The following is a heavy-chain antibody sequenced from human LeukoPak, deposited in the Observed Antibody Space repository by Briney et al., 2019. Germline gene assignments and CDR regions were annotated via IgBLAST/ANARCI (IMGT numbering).Heavy chain of an antibody. CDR1: GYTFTSYG. D-gene: IGHD1-26*01. J-gene: IGHJ4*02. CDR2: ISAYNGNT. CDR3: ATMAFVGATTTFDY. Sequence: PVASVKVSCKASGYTFTSYGISWVRQAPGQGLEWMGWISAYNGNTNYAQKLQGRVTMTEDTSTDTAYMELGSLRSEDTAVYYCATMAFVGATTTFDYWGQGTLVTVSS. V-gene: IGHV1-18*01.